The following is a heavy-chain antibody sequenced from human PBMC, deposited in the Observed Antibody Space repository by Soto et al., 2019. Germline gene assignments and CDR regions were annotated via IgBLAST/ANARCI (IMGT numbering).Heavy chain of an antibody. CDR1: GGSISSGGYS. CDR3: AAGGGLPRYY. CDR2: IYHSGST. J-gene: IGHJ4*02. Sequence: QLQLQESGSGLVKPSQTLSLTCAVSGGSISSGGYSWSWIRQPPGKGLEWIGYIYHSGSTYYNPSLKSRVTMSVDRSKNQLSLKLSSVTAAAPAVYSCAAGGGLPRYYWGQGTLVTVSS. D-gene: IGHD5-12*01. V-gene: IGHV4-30-2*01.